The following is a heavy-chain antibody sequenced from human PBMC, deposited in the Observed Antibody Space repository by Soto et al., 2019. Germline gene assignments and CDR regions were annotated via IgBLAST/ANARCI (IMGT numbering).Heavy chain of an antibody. CDR2: IYYSGST. CDR1: GGSISSYY. CDR3: ARVTSGYSSSWYSHFDY. D-gene: IGHD6-13*01. J-gene: IGHJ4*02. V-gene: IGHV4-59*01. Sequence: QVQLQESGPGLVKPSETLSLTCTVSGGSISSYYWSWIRQPPGKGLEWSGYIYYSGSTNYNPSLNDRVTITVDTSRNQFSLKLSSVTAADTAVYYCARVTSGYSSSWYSHFDYWGQGTLVTVSS.